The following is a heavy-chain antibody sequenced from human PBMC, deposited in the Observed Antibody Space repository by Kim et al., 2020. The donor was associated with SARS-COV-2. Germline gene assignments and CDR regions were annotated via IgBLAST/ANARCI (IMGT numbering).Heavy chain of an antibody. Sequence: GGSLRLSCAASGFTFSSYAMSWVRQAPGKGLEWVSAISGSGGSTYYADSVKGRFTISRDNSKNTLYLQMNSLRAEDTAVYYCAKEGTMIVGPYYGMDVWGQGTTVTVSS. J-gene: IGHJ6*02. CDR3: AKEGTMIVGPYYGMDV. CDR2: ISGSGGST. D-gene: IGHD3-22*01. CDR1: GFTFSSYA. V-gene: IGHV3-23*01.